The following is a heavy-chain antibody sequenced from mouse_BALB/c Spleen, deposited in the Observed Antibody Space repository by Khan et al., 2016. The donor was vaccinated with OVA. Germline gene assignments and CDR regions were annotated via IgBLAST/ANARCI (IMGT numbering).Heavy chain of an antibody. CDR1: GYTFTDYY. CDR3: ARRNYCGYTFAY. J-gene: IGHJ3*01. CDR2: ISPGSGDT. D-gene: IGHD1-2*01. V-gene: IGHV1-77*01. Sequence: VQLQESGAELARPGASVKLSCTASGYTFTDYYINWVKQRTGQGLEWIGEISPGSGDTYYNERFMGKATLTADKSSSTAYMQLSSLTSEASAVYFCARRNYCGYTFAYWGQGTLVTVSA.